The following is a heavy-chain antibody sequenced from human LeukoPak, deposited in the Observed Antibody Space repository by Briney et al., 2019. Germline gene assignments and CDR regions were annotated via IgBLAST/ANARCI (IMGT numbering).Heavy chain of an antibody. V-gene: IGHV4-61*01. D-gene: IGHD3-10*01. CDR1: GGSISSSSYY. Sequence: SETLSLTCTVSGGSISSSSYYWNWIRQPPGKGLEWIGSISYSGSTNYNPSLESRVTISVDTSKNQISLKVSSVTAADTAIYYCARAPERWYSYGSYTYHYMDVWGRGTTVTVSS. J-gene: IGHJ6*03. CDR2: ISYSGST. CDR3: ARAPERWYSYGSYTYHYMDV.